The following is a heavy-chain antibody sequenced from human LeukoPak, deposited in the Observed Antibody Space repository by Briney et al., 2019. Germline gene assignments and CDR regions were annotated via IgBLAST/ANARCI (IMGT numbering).Heavy chain of an antibody. CDR3: ARQGFRSTWFDP. CDR2: SYYSGSS. V-gene: IGHV4-39*01. CDR1: GGSVSSTSYY. J-gene: IGHJ5*02. Sequence: SETLSLTCTVSGGSVSSTSYYWGWIRQPPGKGLEWIGSSYYSGSSYYNPSLKSRVTISVDTSKNQFSLKVNSVTAADTAVYYCARQGFRSTWFDPWGQGTLVTVSS.